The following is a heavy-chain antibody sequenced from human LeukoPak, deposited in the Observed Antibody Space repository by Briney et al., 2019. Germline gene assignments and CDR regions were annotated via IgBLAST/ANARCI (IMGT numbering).Heavy chain of an antibody. CDR3: ARLGGSGSYYGY. CDR2: LSGSGGST. J-gene: IGHJ4*02. V-gene: IGHV3-23*01. Sequence: GGSLRLSCAASGFTFSTYAMSWVRQAPGKGLEWVSALSGSGGSTYYADSVKGRFTISRDNSKNTLYLQMNSLRAEDTAVYYCARLGGSGSYYGYWGQGTLVTVSS. D-gene: IGHD3-10*01. CDR1: GFTFSTYA.